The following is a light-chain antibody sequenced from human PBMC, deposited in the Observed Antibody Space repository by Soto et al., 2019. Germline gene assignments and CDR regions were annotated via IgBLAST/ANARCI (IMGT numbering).Light chain of an antibody. Sequence: QSALTQPASVSGSPGQSIAISCTGTSSDVGGYNYVAWYQQHPGKAPKLMIYDISYRPSGVSNRFSGSKSGNTASLTISGLQAEDEADYYCSSYTTGSTLYVFGTGTKVTVL. CDR2: DIS. CDR1: SSDVGGYNY. CDR3: SSYTTGSTLYV. J-gene: IGLJ1*01. V-gene: IGLV2-14*01.